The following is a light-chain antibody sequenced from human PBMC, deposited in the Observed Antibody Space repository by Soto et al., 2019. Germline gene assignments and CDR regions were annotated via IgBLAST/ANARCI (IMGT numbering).Light chain of an antibody. CDR1: QSVSNNY. J-gene: IGKJ1*01. CDR3: QQYGSSGT. CDR2: GAS. Sequence: VLRQKQRKISLSAGGRAPRCCRASQSVSNNYLAWYQQKPGQAPRLLIYGASNRATGIPDRFSCSGYGTDVTLPRSRLEPEDSAVYYCQQYGSSGTFGQGTKVEIK. V-gene: IGKV3-20*01.